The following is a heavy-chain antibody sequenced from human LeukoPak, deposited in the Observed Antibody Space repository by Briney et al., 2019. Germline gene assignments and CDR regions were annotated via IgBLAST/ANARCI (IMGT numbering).Heavy chain of an antibody. J-gene: IGHJ4*02. Sequence: GGSLRLSCAASGFTFDDYGMSWVRQAPGKGLEWVSGISWNSGSAGYADSVKGRFTISRDSAKNSLYLQMNSLRTEDTALYYCAKDRTYSAYAALDYWGQGTLVTVSS. CDR3: AKDRTYSAYAALDY. V-gene: IGHV3-9*01. CDR1: GFTFDDYG. D-gene: IGHD5-12*01. CDR2: ISWNSGSA.